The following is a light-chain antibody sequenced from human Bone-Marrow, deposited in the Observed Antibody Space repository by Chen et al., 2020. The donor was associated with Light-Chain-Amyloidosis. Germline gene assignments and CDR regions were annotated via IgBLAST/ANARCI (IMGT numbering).Light chain of an antibody. J-gene: IGKJ2*01. V-gene: IGKV3-20*01. CDR3: QQYGNSPLYT. Sequence: EIVLTQSPGTLSLSPGDRATLSCRASRRISPVYLAWYQQKPGQAPRLLISGISNRATGIPDRFSGSGSGTEFSLTITRLEHEDFAVYFCQQYGNSPLYTFGQGTKVEI. CDR1: RRISPVY. CDR2: GIS.